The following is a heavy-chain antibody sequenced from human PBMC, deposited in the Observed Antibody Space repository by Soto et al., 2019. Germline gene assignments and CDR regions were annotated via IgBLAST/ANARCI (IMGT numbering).Heavy chain of an antibody. J-gene: IGHJ6*02. CDR1: GYTFTSYA. Sequence: ASVKVSCKASGYTFTSYAMHWVRQAPGQRLEWMGWINAGNGNTKYSQKFQGRVTITRDTSASTAYMELSSLRSEDTAVYYCGRAYSSSPYYYYYGMHVWGQGTTVTVCS. CDR2: INAGNGNT. D-gene: IGHD2-2*01. CDR3: GRAYSSSPYYYYYGMHV. V-gene: IGHV1-3*01.